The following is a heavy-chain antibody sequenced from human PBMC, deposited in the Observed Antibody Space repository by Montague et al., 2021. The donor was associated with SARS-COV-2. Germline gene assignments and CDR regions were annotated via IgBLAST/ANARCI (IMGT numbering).Heavy chain of an antibody. CDR1: GGSISSGGYY. CDR2: IYYSGST. V-gene: IGHV4-31*03. CDR3: ARDPWHITIFGVVTRYGMDV. J-gene: IGHJ6*02. D-gene: IGHD3-3*01. Sequence: TLSLTCTFSGGSISSGGYYWSWIRQLPGKGLEWKGYIYYSGSTYYNPSLKSRVTISVDTSKNQFSLKLSSVTAADTAVYYCARDPWHITIFGVVTRYGMDVWGQGTTVTVSS.